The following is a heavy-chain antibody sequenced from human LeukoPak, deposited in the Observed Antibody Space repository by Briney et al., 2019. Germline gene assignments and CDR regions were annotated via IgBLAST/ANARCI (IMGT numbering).Heavy chain of an antibody. CDR2: IYHSGST. V-gene: IGHV4-38-2*02. CDR1: GYSISSGYY. Sequence: SETLSLTCTVSGYSISSGYYWGWIRQPPGKGLEWIGSIYHSGSTYYNPSLKSRVTISVDTSKNQFSLKLSSVTAADTAVYYCARDLPPPQFGDYGVGCFDYWGQGTLVTVSS. D-gene: IGHD4-17*01. J-gene: IGHJ4*02. CDR3: ARDLPPPQFGDYGVGCFDY.